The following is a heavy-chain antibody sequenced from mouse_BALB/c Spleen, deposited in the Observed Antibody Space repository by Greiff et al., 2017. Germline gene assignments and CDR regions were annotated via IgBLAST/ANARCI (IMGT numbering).Heavy chain of an antibody. CDR2: INPGSGGT. CDR1: GYAFTNYL. J-gene: IGHJ2*01. V-gene: IGHV1-54*01. D-gene: IGHD2-4*01. Sequence: QVQLQQSGAELAKPGTSVKVSCKASGYAFTNYLIEWVKQRPGQGLEWIGVINPGSGGTNYNEKFKGKATLTADKSSSTAYMQLSSLTSDDSAVYFCARGGRYDYDNYFDYWGQGTTLTVSS. CDR3: ARGGRYDYDNYFDY.